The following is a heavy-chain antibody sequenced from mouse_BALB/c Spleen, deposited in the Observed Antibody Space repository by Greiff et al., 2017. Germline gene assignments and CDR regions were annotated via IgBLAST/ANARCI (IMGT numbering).Heavy chain of an antibody. D-gene: IGHD1-1*01. CDR2: IYPGGGYT. CDR1: GYTFTNYW. J-gene: IGHJ4*01. CDR3: ARARGNYYGSSPYAMDY. V-gene: IGHV1-63*02. Sequence: VQLVESGAELVRPGTSVKMSCKAAGYTFTNYWIGWVKQRPGHGLEWIGDIYPGGGYTNYNEKFKGKATLTADTSSSTAYMQLSSLTSEDSAIYYCARARGNYYGSSPYAMDYWGQGTSVTVSS.